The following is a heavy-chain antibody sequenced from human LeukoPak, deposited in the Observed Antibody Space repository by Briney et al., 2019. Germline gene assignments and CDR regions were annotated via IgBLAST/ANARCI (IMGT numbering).Heavy chain of an antibody. Sequence: PSETLSLTCTVSGGSISSYYWSWIRQPPGKGLEWIGYIYYSGSASYNPSLKSRITISVDTSKNQFSLKLSSVTAADTALYYCARELGVVVVAGQINYYYYMDVWGKGTTVTVSS. CDR1: GGSISSYY. CDR3: ARELGVVVVAGQINYYYYMDV. D-gene: IGHD2-15*01. V-gene: IGHV4-59*01. J-gene: IGHJ6*03. CDR2: IYYSGSA.